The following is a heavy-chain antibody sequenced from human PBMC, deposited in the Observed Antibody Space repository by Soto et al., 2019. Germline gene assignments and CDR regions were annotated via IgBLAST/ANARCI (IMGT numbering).Heavy chain of an antibody. CDR2: IGASGAGT. CDR1: GFTFSSYA. V-gene: IGHV3-23*01. CDR3: AKWPTYNYDSSAFSGVDC. D-gene: IGHD3-22*01. Sequence: PGVSLRISCAASGFTFSSYAMSWVRQAPGKGLEWVSAIGASGAGTYYAEYVKGRFTISRDNSKNTLYLQMNSLRAEDTAVYYVAKWPTYNYDSSAFSGVDCWGQG. J-gene: IGHJ4*02.